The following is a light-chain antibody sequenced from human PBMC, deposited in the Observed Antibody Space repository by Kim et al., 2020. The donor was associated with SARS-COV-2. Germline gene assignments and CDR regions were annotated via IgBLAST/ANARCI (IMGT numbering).Light chain of an antibody. CDR2: LGS. Sequence: DIVMTQSPLSLPVSPGEPASISCRSSQSLLHSNGYNYLDWYLPKPGQSPQLLIYLGSNRASGVPDRFSGSGSGTDFTLKISRVEAEDVGIYYCMQGLDTPSFGGGTKVDIK. J-gene: IGKJ4*01. CDR1: QSLLHSNGYNY. CDR3: MQGLDTPS. V-gene: IGKV2-28*01.